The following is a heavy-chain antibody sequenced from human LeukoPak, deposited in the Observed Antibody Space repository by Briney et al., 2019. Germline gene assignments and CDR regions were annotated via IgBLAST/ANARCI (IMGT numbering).Heavy chain of an antibody. V-gene: IGHV4-31*03. J-gene: IGHJ4*02. CDR2: ISYSGST. CDR1: GGSISSGDYY. D-gene: IGHD5-18*01. CDR3: AKRGYSYGGGYFDY. Sequence: SETLSLTCTVSGGSISSGDYYWNWIRRHPGKGLEWIGYISYSGSTYYNPSLKSRVSISVNTSENQFSLKLNSVTAADTAVYYCAKRGYSYGGGYFDYRGQGTLVTVSS.